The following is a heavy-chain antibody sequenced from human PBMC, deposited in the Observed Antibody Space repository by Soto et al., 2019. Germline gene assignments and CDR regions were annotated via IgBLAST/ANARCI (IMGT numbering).Heavy chain of an antibody. D-gene: IGHD1-1*01. CDR3: ARGTGTSWFDV. V-gene: IGHV1-2*02. CDR2: INSKNGDT. J-gene: IGHJ5*02. CDR1: GYTFTDHY. Sequence: QVQLVQSGAEMKQPGDSVKVSCKASGYTFTDHYMHWVRQAPGQGLEWMGWINSKNGDTRHARDFQGSVIMTRDTSMNPAYMECRSLTSDDSAIYYCARGTGTSWFDVWGQGTLVTVSS.